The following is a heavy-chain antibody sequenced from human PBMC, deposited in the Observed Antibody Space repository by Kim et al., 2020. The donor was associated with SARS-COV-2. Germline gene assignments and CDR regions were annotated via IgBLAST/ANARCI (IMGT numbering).Heavy chain of an antibody. D-gene: IGHD3-10*01. CDR3: AKDERYYYGSESLNFDY. Sequence: VKGRFTISRDNSKNTLYLQMNSLRAEDTAVYYCAKDERYYYGSESLNFDYWGQGTLVTVSS. V-gene: IGHV3-23*01. J-gene: IGHJ4*02.